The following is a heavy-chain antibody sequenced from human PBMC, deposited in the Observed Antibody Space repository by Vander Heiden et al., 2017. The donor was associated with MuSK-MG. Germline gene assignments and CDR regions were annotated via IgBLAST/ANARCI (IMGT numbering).Heavy chain of an antibody. V-gene: IGHV1-18*01. Sequence: QVQLAQSGAEVKKPGASVKVSCKASGYTFTSYGVSWVRQAPGQGLEWMGWISAYNGNTDYAQKVQGRVTMTTDTSTSTAYMELGSLRSDDTAVYYCARALILGAKSTDGRTEYYFYGMDVWGQGTTVTVSS. D-gene: IGHD2-8*01. CDR2: ISAYNGNT. CDR1: GYTFTSYG. CDR3: ARALILGAKSTDGRTEYYFYGMDV. J-gene: IGHJ6*02.